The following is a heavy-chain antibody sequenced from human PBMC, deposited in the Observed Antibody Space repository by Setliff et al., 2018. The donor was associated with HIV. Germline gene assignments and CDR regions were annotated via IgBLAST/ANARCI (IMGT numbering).Heavy chain of an antibody. D-gene: IGHD2-15*01. CDR1: GFTFSSYG. CDR2: ISYDGTNK. CDR3: AKDGISGGAYPPYYFDH. J-gene: IGHJ4*01. V-gene: IGHV3-30*18. Sequence: GGSLRLSCAASGFTFSSYGMHWVRQAPGKGLEWVAVISYDGTNKYYADSVKGRFTISRDNSKNTLYLQMNRVAVEDTAIYYCAKDGISGGAYPPYYFDHWGHGTLVTVSS.